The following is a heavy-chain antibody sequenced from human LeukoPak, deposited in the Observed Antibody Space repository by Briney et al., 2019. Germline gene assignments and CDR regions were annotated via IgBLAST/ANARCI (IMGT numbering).Heavy chain of an antibody. CDR3: ARAFDYTAAYLHYYYMDV. CDR2: INPNSGGT. Sequence: GASVKVSCKASGYTFTGYYMHWVRQAPGQGLEWMGWINPNSGGTNYAQKFQGRVTMTRDTSISTAYMELSRLRSDDTAVDYCARAFDYTAAYLHYYYMDVWGKGTTVTVSS. D-gene: IGHD3-16*01. V-gene: IGHV1-2*02. CDR1: GYTFTGYY. J-gene: IGHJ6*03.